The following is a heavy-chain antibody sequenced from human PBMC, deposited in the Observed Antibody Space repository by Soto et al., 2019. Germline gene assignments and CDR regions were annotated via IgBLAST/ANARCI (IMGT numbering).Heavy chain of an antibody. J-gene: IGHJ4*02. CDR1: GGSISSYY. V-gene: IGHV4-59*01. D-gene: IGHD3-22*01. CDR2: IYYSGST. Sequence: SETLSLTCTVSGGSISSYYWSWLRQPPGKGLEWIGYIYYSGSTNYNPSLKSRVTISIDTSKNQFSLKLSSVTAADTAVYYCARKYYYDSSGYLDYFDYWGQGTLVTVS. CDR3: ARKYYYDSSGYLDYFDY.